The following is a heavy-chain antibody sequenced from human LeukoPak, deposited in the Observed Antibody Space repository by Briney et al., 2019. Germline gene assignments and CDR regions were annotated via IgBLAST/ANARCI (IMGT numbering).Heavy chain of an antibody. J-gene: IGHJ4*02. CDR1: GFTLRGYC. V-gene: IGHV3-30*02. D-gene: IGHD1-1*01. CDR3: AKDTPTTGYHLDS. Sequence: PGRSLRLSCAASGFTLRGYCMHWVRQAPGKGLEWVAFIRYDGSDKSYADSVKGRFTISRDNSENTLYLQINSLRVEDTAVYYCAKDTPTTGYHLDSWGQGTLVTVSS. CDR2: IRYDGSDK.